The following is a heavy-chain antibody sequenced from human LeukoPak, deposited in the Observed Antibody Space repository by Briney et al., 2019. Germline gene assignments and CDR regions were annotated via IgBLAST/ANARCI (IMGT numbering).Heavy chain of an antibody. CDR1: GGSISSYY. J-gene: IGHJ4*02. V-gene: IGHV4-4*07. CDR3: ARDQFSSGWYGGLDY. CDR2: IYTSGST. D-gene: IGHD6-19*01. Sequence: SETLSLTCTVSGGSISSYYWSWIRQPAGKGLEWIGRIYTSGSTNYNPSLKSRVTMSVDTSKNQFSLKLSSVTAAHTPVYYCARDQFSSGWYGGLDYWGQGTLVTVSS.